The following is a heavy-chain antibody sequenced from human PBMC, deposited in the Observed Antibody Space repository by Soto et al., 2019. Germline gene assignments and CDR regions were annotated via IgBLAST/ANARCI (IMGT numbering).Heavy chain of an antibody. CDR1: GFTVSSNY. Sequence: EVQLVESGGGLVQPGGSLRLSCAASGFTVSSNYMSWVRQAPGKGLEWVSVIYSGGSTYYADSVKGRFTISRDNSKNTLYLQRNSLRAEDTAVYYCARAGRIAAAGTGVDYWGQGTLVTVSS. CDR3: ARAGRIAAAGTGVDY. J-gene: IGHJ4*02. CDR2: IYSGGST. V-gene: IGHV3-66*01. D-gene: IGHD6-13*01.